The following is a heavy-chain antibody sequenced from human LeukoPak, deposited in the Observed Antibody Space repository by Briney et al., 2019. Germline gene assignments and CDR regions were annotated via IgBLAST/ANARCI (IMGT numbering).Heavy chain of an antibody. J-gene: IGHJ5*02. D-gene: IGHD2-2*01. CDR2: IYYSGST. Sequence: SETLSLTCTVSGGSISSSSYYWGWIRQPPGKGLEWIGSIYYSGSTYYNPSLKSRVTISVDTSKNQFSLKLSSVTAADTAVYYCARGDCSSTSCYAAIEFDPWGQGTLVTVSS. V-gene: IGHV4-39*07. CDR3: ARGDCSSTSCYAAIEFDP. CDR1: GGSISSSSYY.